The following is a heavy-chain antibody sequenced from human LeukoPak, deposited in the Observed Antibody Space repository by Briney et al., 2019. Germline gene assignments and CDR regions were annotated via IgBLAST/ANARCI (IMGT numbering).Heavy chain of an antibody. V-gene: IGHV4-39*07. Sequence: SDTLSLTCTVSGGSISSSSYYWGWIRQPPGKGLEWIGSIYYSGSTYYNPSLKSRVTISVDTSKNQFSLKLSSVTAADTAVYYCASPPDIAAAGTRGISGYYYYMDVWGKGTTVTVSS. CDR1: GGSISSSSYY. J-gene: IGHJ6*03. CDR3: ASPPDIAAAGTRGISGYYYYMDV. D-gene: IGHD6-13*01. CDR2: IYYSGST.